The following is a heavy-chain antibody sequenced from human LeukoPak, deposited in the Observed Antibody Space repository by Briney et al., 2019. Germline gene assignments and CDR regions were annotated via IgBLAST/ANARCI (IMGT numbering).Heavy chain of an antibody. CDR1: GFAFSTNW. J-gene: IGHJ4*02. V-gene: IGHV3-74*01. D-gene: IGHD6-13*01. CDR2: ISTDARTI. CDR3: VRGQATAWGLDY. Sequence: GGSLRLSCAASGFAFSTNWMHWVRQAPGKGLVWVSHISTDARTISYADFVKGRFTISRDNAKNTLYLQMNSLRAEDTALYYCVRGQATAWGLDYWGQGTLVTVSS.